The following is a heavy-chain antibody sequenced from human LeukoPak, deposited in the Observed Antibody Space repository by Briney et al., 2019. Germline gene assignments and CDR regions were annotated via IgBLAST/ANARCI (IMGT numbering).Heavy chain of an antibody. CDR3: AGSSPRTTVTDY. D-gene: IGHD4-17*01. V-gene: IGHV4-59*01. Sequence: KPSETLSLTCTVSGGSIGSYYWSWIRRPPGKGLEWIGYIYYSGSTNYNPSLKSRVTISVDTSKNQFSLKLSSVTAADTAVYYCAGSSPRTTVTDYWGQGTLVTVSS. CDR2: IYYSGST. CDR1: GGSIGSYY. J-gene: IGHJ4*02.